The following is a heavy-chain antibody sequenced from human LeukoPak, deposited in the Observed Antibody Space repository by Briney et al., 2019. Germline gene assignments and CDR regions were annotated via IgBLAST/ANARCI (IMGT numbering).Heavy chain of an antibody. CDR1: EFTFSSYW. D-gene: IGHD6-19*01. Sequence: GGSLRLSCAASEFTFSSYWMHWVRQAPGKGLVWVSRIKGDGSSTTYADSVKGRFTISRDNAKNTLYLQMNSLTADDTAVYYCAKDRLQWLANPSGDYWGQGTLVTVSS. J-gene: IGHJ4*02. CDR2: IKGDGSST. V-gene: IGHV3-74*01. CDR3: AKDRLQWLANPSGDY.